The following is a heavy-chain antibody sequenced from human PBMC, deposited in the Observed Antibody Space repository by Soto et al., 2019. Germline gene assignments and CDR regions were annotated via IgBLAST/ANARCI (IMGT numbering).Heavy chain of an antibody. Sequence: QVHLVQSGAEVKKPGASVKVSCKASRDTFTGYYMHWVRQAPGQGLEWMGWINPNSGGPNYAQKFQGRLTMTRVTSNSTVYMELSRLRSDDTAVYYGARARIHAAVDIWGQGTMFAVSS. J-gene: IGHJ3*02. CDR3: ARARIHAAVDI. CDR1: RDTFTGYY. V-gene: IGHV1-2*02. CDR2: INPNSGGP.